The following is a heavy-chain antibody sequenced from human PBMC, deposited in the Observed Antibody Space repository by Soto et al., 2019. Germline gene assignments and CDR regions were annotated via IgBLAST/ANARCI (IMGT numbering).Heavy chain of an antibody. Sequence: EVQLVESGGGLVQPGGSLRLSCVASGFTVTAIYMNWFRQAPGKGLEWVSVVYNEFTDYADSVRGRFSISTDSSKNALYLHTNSLRAEDSAVYYCVREPRYCSGGSCSIMGDAFDIWGQGTMVTVSS. CDR1: GFTVTAIY. D-gene: IGHD2-15*01. CDR2: VYNEFT. V-gene: IGHV3-66*01. CDR3: VREPRYCSGGSCSIMGDAFDI. J-gene: IGHJ3*02.